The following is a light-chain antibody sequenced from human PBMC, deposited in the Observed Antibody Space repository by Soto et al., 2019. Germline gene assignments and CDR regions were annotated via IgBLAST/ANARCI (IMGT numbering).Light chain of an antibody. J-gene: IGKJ1*01. CDR2: AAS. CDR3: QQSYSTPRRT. Sequence: DIQMTQSPSSLSASVGDRVTITCRASQSISSYLNWYQQKPGKAPKLLIYAASSLQSGVSSRFSGSGSGTDFTLTISSLQPEDFATYYCQQSYSTPRRTFGQGTTVDIK. V-gene: IGKV1-39*01. CDR1: QSISSY.